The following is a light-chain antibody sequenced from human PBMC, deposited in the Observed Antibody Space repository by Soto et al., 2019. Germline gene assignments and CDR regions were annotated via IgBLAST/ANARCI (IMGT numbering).Light chain of an antibody. J-gene: IGKJ1*01. CDR2: KAS. CDR3: EQYSRYWT. Sequence: DIQMTQSPSTLPASVGDRVTITCRASQSISTWLDWYQQKPGKAPNLLIYKASYLASWVPSRFRGGGAGSAFTLTVSSLQHGDFAAYYCEQYSRYWTFGQGTKVVIQ. CDR1: QSISTW. V-gene: IGKV1-5*03.